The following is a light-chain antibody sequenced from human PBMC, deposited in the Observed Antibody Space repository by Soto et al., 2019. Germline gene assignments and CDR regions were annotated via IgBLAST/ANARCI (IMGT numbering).Light chain of an antibody. CDR1: SGHSSYA. CDR2: LNSDGSH. CDR3: QTWGTGPFV. V-gene: IGLV4-69*01. Sequence: QLVLTQSPSASASLGASVKLTCTLSSGHSSYAIAWHQQQPEKGPRYLMKLNSDGSHSKGDGIPDRFSGSSSGAERYLTISSLQSEDEADYYCQTWGTGPFVFGTGTK. J-gene: IGLJ1*01.